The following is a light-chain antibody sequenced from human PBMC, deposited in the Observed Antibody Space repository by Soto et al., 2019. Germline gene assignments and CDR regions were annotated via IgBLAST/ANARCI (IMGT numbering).Light chain of an antibody. J-gene: IGKJ1*01. CDR2: DVS. V-gene: IGKV1-5*01. CDR1: QSISSW. Sequence: GDRVTITCRASQSISSWLAWYQQRTGKAPKLLIYDVSSLESGVPSRLSGSGSGTDFTLTISSLQPEDGATYDGQQRYSTPWTFGQGTKVDIK. CDR3: QQRYSTPWT.